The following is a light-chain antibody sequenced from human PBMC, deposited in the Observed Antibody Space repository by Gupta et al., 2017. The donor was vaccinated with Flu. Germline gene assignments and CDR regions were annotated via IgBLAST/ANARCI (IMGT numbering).Light chain of an antibody. CDR2: EVS. CDR1: SSDVGRYNY. Sequence: QSALTQPPSASGSPGQSVTISCTGTSSDVGRYNYVSWYQQHPGKVPKLMIYEVSKRPSGGPDRFSGSKSGSTASLTVSGLQAEDEADYFCSAYTGNTNNFVLFGGGTKLTVL. V-gene: IGLV2-8*01. J-gene: IGLJ2*01. CDR3: SAYTGNTNNFVL.